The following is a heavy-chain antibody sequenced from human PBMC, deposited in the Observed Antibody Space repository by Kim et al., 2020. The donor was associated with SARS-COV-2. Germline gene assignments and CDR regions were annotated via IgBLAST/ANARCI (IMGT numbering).Heavy chain of an antibody. CDR1: GGSLTGYC. CDR2: VNHSGST. V-gene: IGHV4-34*01. Sequence: SETLSLTCAVSGGSLTGYCWCWIRQPPGKGLEWIWEVNHSGSTNYNSSLKRRLSISVQTSKKQFSLNLSSVTAADTAVYFCARGRPALVNGSGSYSLYY. D-gene: IGHD3-10*01. CDR3: ARGRPALVNGSGSYSLYY. J-gene: IGHJ6*03.